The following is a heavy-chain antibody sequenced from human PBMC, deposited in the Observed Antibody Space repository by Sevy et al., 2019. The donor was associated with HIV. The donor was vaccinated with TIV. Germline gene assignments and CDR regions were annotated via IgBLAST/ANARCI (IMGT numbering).Heavy chain of an antibody. D-gene: IGHD6-19*01. CDR2: INPNDDTV. CDR3: ARLNGGWSWHGVDY. Sequence: ASVKVSCKASGYTFTNYYINWVRQAPGQGLEWMGVINPNDDTVSYAQKFRGRGAMTRYTSTSTVYMDLLGLRSVDTAIYYCARLNGGWSWHGVDYWGQGTLVTVSS. V-gene: IGHV1-46*01. J-gene: IGHJ4*02. CDR1: GYTFTNYY.